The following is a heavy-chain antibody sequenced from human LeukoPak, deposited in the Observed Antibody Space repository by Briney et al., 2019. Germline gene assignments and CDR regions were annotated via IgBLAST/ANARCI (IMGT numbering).Heavy chain of an antibody. Sequence: ASVKVSCMASGYTFTSYGISWVRQAPGQGLEWMGWISAYNGNTNYAQKLQGRVTMTTDTSTSTAYMELRSLRSDDTAVYYCARGGFLEWLLSNYYYGMDVWGQGTTVTVSS. CDR2: ISAYNGNT. CDR1: GYTFTSYG. CDR3: ARGGFLEWLLSNYYYGMDV. D-gene: IGHD3-3*01. V-gene: IGHV1-18*01. J-gene: IGHJ6*02.